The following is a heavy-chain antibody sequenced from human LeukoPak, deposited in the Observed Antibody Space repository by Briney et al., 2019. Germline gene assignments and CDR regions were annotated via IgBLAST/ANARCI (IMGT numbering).Heavy chain of an antibody. Sequence: GGSLRLSCAASGFTFSSYAMSWVRQAPGMGLEWVSAISGSGGSTYYADSVKGRFTISRDNSKNTLYLQMNSLRAEDTAVYYCAKDLREWLVPYDDYWGQGTLVTVSS. D-gene: IGHD6-19*01. V-gene: IGHV3-23*01. CDR3: AKDLREWLVPYDDY. CDR2: ISGSGGST. CDR1: GFTFSSYA. J-gene: IGHJ4*02.